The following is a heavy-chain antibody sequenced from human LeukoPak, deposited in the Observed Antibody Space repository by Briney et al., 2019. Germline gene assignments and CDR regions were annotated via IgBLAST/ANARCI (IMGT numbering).Heavy chain of an antibody. V-gene: IGHV4-59*08. Sequence: SETLSLTCTVSGGSISDNYWSWIRQPPGKGLEWIGYAYYSGHTNYNSSLKSRVTMSLDTSKSQFSLRLSSVTAADTAVYFCARHPFSTPFDYWGPGTLVTVSS. CDR2: AYYSGHT. CDR3: ARHPFSTPFDY. J-gene: IGHJ4*02. D-gene: IGHD2/OR15-2a*01. CDR1: GGSISDNY.